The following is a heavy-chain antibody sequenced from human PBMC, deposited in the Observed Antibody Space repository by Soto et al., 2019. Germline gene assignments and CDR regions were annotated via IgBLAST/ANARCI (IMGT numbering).Heavy chain of an antibody. V-gene: IGHV3-21*01. CDR3: ARAGGGYFDY. J-gene: IGHJ4*02. CDR1: GFTFSSYS. Sequence: EVQLVESGGGLVKPGGSLRLSCAASGFTFSSYSMNWVRQAPGKGLEWVSSISSSSSYIYYADSVKGRFTISRDNAKNSLYLPMNSLRAEDTAVYYCARAGGGYFDYWGQGTLVTVSS. CDR2: ISSSSSYI. D-gene: IGHD3-10*01.